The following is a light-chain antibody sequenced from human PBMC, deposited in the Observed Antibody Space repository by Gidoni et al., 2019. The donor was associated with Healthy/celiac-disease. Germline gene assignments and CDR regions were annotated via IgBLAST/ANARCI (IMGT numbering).Light chain of an antibody. CDR1: SSDVGGYNY. CDR2: EVS. CDR3: SSYTSSSTLV. J-gene: IGLJ2*01. Sequence: QSALTQPASVSGSPGQSITISCTGTSSDVGGYNYVSWYQQHPGKAPKLMCYEVSNRPSGVPDRFSGSKSGNTASLTISGLQAEDEADYYCSSYTSSSTLVFGGGTKLTVL. V-gene: IGLV2-14*01.